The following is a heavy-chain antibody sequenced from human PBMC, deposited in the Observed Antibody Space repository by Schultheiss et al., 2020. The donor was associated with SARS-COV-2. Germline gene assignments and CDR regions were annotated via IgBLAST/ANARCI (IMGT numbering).Heavy chain of an antibody. J-gene: IGHJ4*02. D-gene: IGHD3-16*01. Sequence: GGSLRLSCAASGFTFSNYWMHWVRRGPGKGLVWVSTIGGVDGITYFADSVKGRFTIYRDNSESTVYLQMNSLRADDTAVYFCARRSGGSKDSWGQGTLVTVSS. CDR1: GFTFSNYW. CDR3: ARRSGGSKDS. CDR2: IGGVDGIT. V-gene: IGHV3-74*01.